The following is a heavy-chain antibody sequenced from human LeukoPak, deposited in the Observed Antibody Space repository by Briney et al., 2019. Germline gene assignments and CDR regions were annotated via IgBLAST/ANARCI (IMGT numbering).Heavy chain of an antibody. CDR2: INPIFGTT. Sequence: SVKVSCKASGGTFSSYSMSWVRQAPGKGLEWMGRINPIFGTTNYAQKFQGKVTITTDNSKNTAYMDQSSLRSEDTAVYYGARAGVDDGDNMLDYWGQGTLVTVSS. D-gene: IGHD4-17*01. J-gene: IGHJ4*02. CDR3: ARAGVDDGDNMLDY. V-gene: IGHV1-69*05. CDR1: GGTFSSYS.